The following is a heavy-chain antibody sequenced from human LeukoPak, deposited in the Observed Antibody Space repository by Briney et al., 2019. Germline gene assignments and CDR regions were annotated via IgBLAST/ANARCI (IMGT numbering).Heavy chain of an antibody. CDR1: GYTFTSFD. D-gene: IGHD1-26*01. CDR2: MNPNTGNT. CDR3: ARGVGATISYYHYYIDV. V-gene: IGHV1-8*03. J-gene: IGHJ6*03. Sequence: GASVKVSCKASGYTFTSFDINWVRQAPGQGLEWMVWMNPNTGNTGYAQKFQGRVTITRNTSISTVYMELSSLRSEDTAVYYCARGVGATISYYHYYIDVWGKGTTVTVSS.